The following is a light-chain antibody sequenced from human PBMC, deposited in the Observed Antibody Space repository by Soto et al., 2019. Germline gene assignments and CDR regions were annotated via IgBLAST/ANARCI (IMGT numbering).Light chain of an antibody. CDR1: QSASTY. V-gene: IGKV3-11*01. J-gene: IGKJ3*01. CDR3: QQRGNFFT. CDR2: DAS. Sequence: EAVLTQSPATLSLSPGERATLSCRASQSASTYLAWYQQKPGQAPRLLIYDASNRATGIPARFSGSGSGTVFPLTISSLEPEVFAIYYWQQRGNFFTFGPGTRVDIK.